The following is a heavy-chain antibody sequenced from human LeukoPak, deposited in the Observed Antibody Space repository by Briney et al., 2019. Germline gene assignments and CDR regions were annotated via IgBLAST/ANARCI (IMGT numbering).Heavy chain of an antibody. CDR2: ISWNSGSI. D-gene: IGHD1-26*01. V-gene: IGHV3-9*01. Sequence: GGSLRLSCAASGFTFDDYAMHWVGQAPGKGGEGVSGISWNSGSIGYADSVKGRFTISRDNAKNSLYLQMDSLRAEDTALYYCAKGDSGSYYVYFQHWGQGTLVTVSS. J-gene: IGHJ1*01. CDR3: AKGDSGSYYVYFQH. CDR1: GFTFDDYA.